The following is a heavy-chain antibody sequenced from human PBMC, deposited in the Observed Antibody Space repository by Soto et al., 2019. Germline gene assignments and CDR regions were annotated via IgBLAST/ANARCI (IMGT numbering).Heavy chain of an antibody. J-gene: IGHJ6*02. CDR3: AKDSHSSDYYYYGMDV. CDR2: ISGSGGST. CDR1: GFTFSSYA. V-gene: IGHV3-23*01. D-gene: IGHD6-19*01. Sequence: GESLKISCAASGFTFSSYAMSWVRQAPGKGLEWVSAISGSGGSTYYADSVKGRFTISRDNSKNTLYLQMNSLRAEDTAVYYCAKDSHSSDYYYYGMDVWGQGTTVTVSS.